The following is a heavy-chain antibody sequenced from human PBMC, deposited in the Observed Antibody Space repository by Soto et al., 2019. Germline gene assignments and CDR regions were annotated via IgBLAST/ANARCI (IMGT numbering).Heavy chain of an antibody. CDR2: IQHDGTKT. V-gene: IGHV3-7*01. Sequence: GSLRLSCAASGFTFSLYWMGWVRQAPGKGLEWVANIQHDGTKTFYVDSVKGRFTISRDNAKNSLYLQMNSLRAEDTAVYYCARFGELFLFDYWGQGTLVTVSS. D-gene: IGHD3-10*01. CDR3: ARFGELFLFDY. CDR1: GFTFSLYW. J-gene: IGHJ4*02.